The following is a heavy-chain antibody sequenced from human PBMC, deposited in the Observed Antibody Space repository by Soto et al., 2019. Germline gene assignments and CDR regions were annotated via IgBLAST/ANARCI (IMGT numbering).Heavy chain of an antibody. CDR3: ARPSGYDLRAYYFDY. D-gene: IGHD5-12*01. V-gene: IGHV4-59*08. CDR1: GGSISSYY. CDR2: IYYSGST. J-gene: IGHJ4*02. Sequence: SETLSLTCTVSGGSISSYYWSWIRQPPGKGLEWIGYIYYSGSTNYNPSLKSRVTISVDTSKNQFSLKLSSVTAADTAVYYCARPSGYDLRAYYFDYWGQGTLVTVSS.